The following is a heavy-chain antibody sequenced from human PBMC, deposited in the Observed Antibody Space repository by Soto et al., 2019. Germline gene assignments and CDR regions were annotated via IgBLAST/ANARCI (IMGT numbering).Heavy chain of an antibody. Sequence: EVQLVESGGGLVKPGGSLRLSCVDSGFTFSSYSMNWVRQAPGKGLEWVSSISISSSPIFYADSLKGRFTISRDNAKNSLYLQMTSLRAEDTAVYYCVRGGGGYTRDAVFDIWGQGTMVTVSS. J-gene: IGHJ3*02. CDR3: VRGGGGYTRDAVFDI. CDR2: ISISSSPI. D-gene: IGHD2-2*02. CDR1: GFTFSSYS. V-gene: IGHV3-21*06.